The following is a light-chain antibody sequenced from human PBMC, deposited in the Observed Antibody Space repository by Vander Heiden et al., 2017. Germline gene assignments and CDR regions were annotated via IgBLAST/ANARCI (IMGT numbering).Light chain of an antibody. CDR3: AAWDDSLTGWV. J-gene: IGLJ3*02. CDR2: DNN. Sequence: QSVLTQPPSAPGTPGQRVTISCSGSSSNIGRNTVNWYQQLPGTAPKVLIYDNNQRPSGIPDRFSGSKSGTSASLAISGLQSEDEADYYCAAWDDSLTGWVFGGGTKLTVL. CDR1: SSNIGRNT. V-gene: IGLV1-44*01.